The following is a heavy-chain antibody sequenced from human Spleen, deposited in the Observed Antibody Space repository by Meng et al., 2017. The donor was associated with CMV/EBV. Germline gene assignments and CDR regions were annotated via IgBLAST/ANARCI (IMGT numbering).Heavy chain of an antibody. CDR1: SLGSGAFF. J-gene: IGHJ5*02. CDR3: ARGDSHVAVRGTWFDP. CDR2: IYSTGRS. D-gene: IGHD2-21*02. V-gene: IGHV4-30-4*08. Sequence: SLGSGAFFWTWIRQSPGKGLEWIGYIYSTGRSYYNPSLKSRLTLSIDTSKNHFSLRLSSVTAADTALYFCARGDSHVAVRGTWFDPWGQGTLVTVSS.